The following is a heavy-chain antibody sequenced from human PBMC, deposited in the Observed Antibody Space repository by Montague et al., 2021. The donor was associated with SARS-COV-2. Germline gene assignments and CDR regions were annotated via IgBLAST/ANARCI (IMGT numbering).Heavy chain of an antibody. D-gene: IGHD6-13*01. CDR1: GFIFSSYA. J-gene: IGHJ6*02. V-gene: IGHV3-23*01. CDR3: ARAAAGYYYYGMDV. Sequence: FRRLSCAASGFIFSSYAMSWVRQAPGKGLEWVSAISGSGGSTYYADSVKGRFTISRDNSKNTLYLQMNSLRAEDTAVYYCARAAAGYYYYGMDVWGQGTTVTVSS. CDR2: ISGSGGST.